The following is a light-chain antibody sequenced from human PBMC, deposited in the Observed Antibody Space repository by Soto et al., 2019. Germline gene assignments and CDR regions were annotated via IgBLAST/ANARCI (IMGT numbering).Light chain of an antibody. CDR2: GND. Sequence: QSVLTQPPSASGTPGQRVTISCFGSNSNIGSNTVNWYQQFPGTAPRFLLYGNDQRPSGVPDRFSASQSGTSASLAISGLQSEDEADYYCAVWDDRLRSRVFGGGTKVTV. V-gene: IGLV1-44*01. CDR1: NSNIGSNT. J-gene: IGLJ2*01. CDR3: AVWDDRLRSRV.